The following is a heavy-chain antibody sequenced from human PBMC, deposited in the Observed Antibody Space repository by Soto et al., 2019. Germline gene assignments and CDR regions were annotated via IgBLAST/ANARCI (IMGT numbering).Heavy chain of an antibody. CDR2: IIPIFGTA. Sequence: SVKVSCKASGGTFSSYAISWVRQAPGQGLEWMGGIIPIFGTANYAQKFQGRVTITADKSTSTAYMELSSLRSEDTAVYYCNYYDSSGYYSFDYWGQGTLVTVSS. CDR3: NYYDSSGYYSFDY. J-gene: IGHJ4*02. CDR1: GGTFSSYA. V-gene: IGHV1-69*06. D-gene: IGHD3-22*01.